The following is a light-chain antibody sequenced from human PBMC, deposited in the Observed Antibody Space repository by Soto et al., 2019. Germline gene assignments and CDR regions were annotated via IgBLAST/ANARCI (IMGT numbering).Light chain of an antibody. CDR1: QSVSSN. CDR3: QQYNNWPRT. Sequence: EIVMTQSPATLSVSPGERATLSCRASQSVSSNLAWYQQKPGQAPRLLIYRASTRATGIPARFSGSGSGTEFTLTICSLQSEDFAVYYCQQYNNWPRTFGQGTKVEIK. J-gene: IGKJ1*01. V-gene: IGKV3-15*01. CDR2: RAS.